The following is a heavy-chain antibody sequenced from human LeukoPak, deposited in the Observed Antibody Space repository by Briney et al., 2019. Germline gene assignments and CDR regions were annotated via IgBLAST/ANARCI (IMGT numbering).Heavy chain of an antibody. V-gene: IGHV1-69*01. CDR2: IIPIFGTA. D-gene: IGHD6-19*01. CDR3: ASRYSSGWYELDY. J-gene: IGHJ4*02. CDR1: GGTFSSYA. Sequence: SVKVSCKASGGTFSSYAISWVRQAPGQGLEWMGGIIPIFGTANYAQKFQGRVTITADESTSTAYMELSSLRSDDTAVYYCASRYSSGWYELDYWGQGTLVTVSS.